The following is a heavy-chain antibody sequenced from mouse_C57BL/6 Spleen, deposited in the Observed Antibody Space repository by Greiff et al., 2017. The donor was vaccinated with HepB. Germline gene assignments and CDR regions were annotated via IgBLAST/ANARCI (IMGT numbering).Heavy chain of an antibody. CDR3: ASLMPRGYYFDY. D-gene: IGHD3-3*01. V-gene: IGHV5-4*03. CDR2: ISDGGSYT. J-gene: IGHJ2*01. CDR1: GFTFSSYA. Sequence: EVKLMESGGGLVKPGGSLKLSCAASGFTFSSYAMSWVRQTPEKRLEWVATISDGGSYTYYPDNVKGRFTISRDNAKNNLYLQMSHLKSEDTAMYYCASLMPRGYYFDYWGQGTTLTVSS.